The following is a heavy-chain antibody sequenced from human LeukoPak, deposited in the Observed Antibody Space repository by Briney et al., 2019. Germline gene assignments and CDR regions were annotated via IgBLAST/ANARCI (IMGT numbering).Heavy chain of an antibody. CDR2: IWSDGITK. D-gene: IGHD1-7*01. CDR1: GFTFSNYG. V-gene: IGHV3-33*01. Sequence: PGGSLRLSCAASGFTFSNYGMHWVRQAPGKGLEWVTVIWSDGITKYYADSVKGRFTNSRDNSKNVLYLQMNSLRAEDTAVYYCARQFYLRRNWNYAFDSWGQGTLVTVSS. J-gene: IGHJ4*02. CDR3: ARQFYLRRNWNYAFDS.